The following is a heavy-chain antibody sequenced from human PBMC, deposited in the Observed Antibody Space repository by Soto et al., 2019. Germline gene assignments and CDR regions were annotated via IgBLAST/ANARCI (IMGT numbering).Heavy chain of an antibody. Sequence: GSLRLSCAASGFTFSSYAMSWVRQAPGKGLEWVSAISGSGGSTYYADSVKGRFTISRDNSKNTLYLQMNSLRAEDAAIYYCAKASGESYPGSRVFDSWGQGTRVTVSS. D-gene: IGHD3-10*01. V-gene: IGHV3-23*01. J-gene: IGHJ4*02. CDR2: ISGSGGST. CDR1: GFTFSSYA. CDR3: AKASGESYPGSRVFDS.